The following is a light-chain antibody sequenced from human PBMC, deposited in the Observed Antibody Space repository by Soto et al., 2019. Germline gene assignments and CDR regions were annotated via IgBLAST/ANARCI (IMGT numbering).Light chain of an antibody. J-gene: IGKJ1*01. V-gene: IGKV3-11*01. CDR2: DAS. CDR3: QQRSEWPRT. Sequence: EIVLTQSPATLSLSPGERATLSCRASQSISSSLAWYQQKPGQAPRLLTYDASSRATGFPARFSGSGSGTDFTLTIGSLEPEDFAVYYCQQRSEWPRTFGQGTKVESK. CDR1: QSISSS.